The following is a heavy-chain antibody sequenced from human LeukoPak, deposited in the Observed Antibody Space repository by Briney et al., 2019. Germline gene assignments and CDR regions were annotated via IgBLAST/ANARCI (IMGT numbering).Heavy chain of an antibody. J-gene: IGHJ6*04. CDR2: ISSSGSTI. Sequence: GGSLRLSCAASGFTFSSYEMNWVRQAPGKGLEWVSYISSSGSTIYYADSVKGRFTISRDNAKNSLYLQMNSLRAEDTAVYYCARHRRGGITMVRRGGMDVWGKGTTVTVSS. V-gene: IGHV3-48*03. CDR3: ARHRRGGITMVRRGGMDV. D-gene: IGHD3-10*01. CDR1: GFTFSSYE.